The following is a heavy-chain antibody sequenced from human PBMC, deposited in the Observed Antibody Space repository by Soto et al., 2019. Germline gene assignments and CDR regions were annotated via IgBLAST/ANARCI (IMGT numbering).Heavy chain of an antibody. CDR2: INTNTGNP. D-gene: IGHD6-6*01. V-gene: IGHV7-4-1*01. Sequence: ASVKVSCKASGYTFTSYAMNWVRQAPGQGLEWMGWINTNTGNPTYAQGFTGRFVFSLDTSVSTAYLQICSLKAEDTAVYYCAIDTNEYSSSFSFDYWGQGTLVTVSS. CDR1: GYTFTSYA. CDR3: AIDTNEYSSSFSFDY. J-gene: IGHJ4*02.